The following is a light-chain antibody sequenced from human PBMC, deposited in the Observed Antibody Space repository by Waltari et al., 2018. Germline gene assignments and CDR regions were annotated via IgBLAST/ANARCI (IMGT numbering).Light chain of an antibody. J-gene: IGLJ2*01. CDR3: QSYDGSLRAVV. CDR2: DYT. CDR1: SSNIRAGYH. V-gene: IGLV1-40*01. Sequence: QSVLTQPPSVSGAPGPRVTISCTGSSSNIRAGYHLHWYQHPAGTAPKLLIYDYTHRPSGVPDRLSGSKSGTSASLASTWLQPEDEADYFCQSYDGSLRAVVFGGGTKLTVL.